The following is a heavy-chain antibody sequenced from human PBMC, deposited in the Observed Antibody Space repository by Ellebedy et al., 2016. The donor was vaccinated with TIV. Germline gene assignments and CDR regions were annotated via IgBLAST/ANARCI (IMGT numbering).Heavy chain of an antibody. CDR2: ISAYNGNT. CDR1: GYTFTSYG. CDR3: ARAKYCSSTSCFDY. V-gene: IGHV1-18*01. D-gene: IGHD2-2*01. Sequence: AASVKVSCKASGYTFTSYGISWARQAPGQGLEWMGWISAYNGNTNYAQKLQGRVTMTTDTSTSTAYMELRSLRSDDTAVYYCARAKYCSSTSCFDYWGQGTLVTVSS. J-gene: IGHJ4*02.